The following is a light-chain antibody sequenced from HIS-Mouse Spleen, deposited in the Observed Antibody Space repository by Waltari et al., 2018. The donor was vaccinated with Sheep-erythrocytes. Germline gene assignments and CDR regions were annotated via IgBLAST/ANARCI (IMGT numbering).Light chain of an antibody. CDR2: EGS. CDR3: CSYAGSSTWV. CDR1: SRDVGSYNL. J-gene: IGLJ3*02. Sequence: QSALTQPASVSGSPGQSITISCTGTSRDVGSYNLVSWYQQHPGKAPKPMIYEGSKRPSGVSKRFSGSKSGNTDSLTISGLQAEDEADYYCCSYAGSSTWVFGGGTKLTVL. V-gene: IGLV2-23*01.